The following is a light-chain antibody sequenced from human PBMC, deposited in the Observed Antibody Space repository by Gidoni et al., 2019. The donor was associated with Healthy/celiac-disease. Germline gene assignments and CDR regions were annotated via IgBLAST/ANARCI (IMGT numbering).Light chain of an antibody. CDR1: SLRSYY. J-gene: IGLJ1*01. Sequence: SSELTQDPAVSVALGQTVRLPCQGDSLRSYYASWYQQKPGQAPVLVIYGKNNRPSGIPDRFSGSSSGNTASLTITGAQAEDEADYYCNSRDSSGNQVFGTGTKVTVL. CDR2: GKN. CDR3: NSRDSSGNQV. V-gene: IGLV3-19*01.